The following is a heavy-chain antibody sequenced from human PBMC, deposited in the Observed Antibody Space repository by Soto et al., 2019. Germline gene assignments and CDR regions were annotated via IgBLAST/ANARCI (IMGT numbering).Heavy chain of an antibody. V-gene: IGHV3-9*01. CDR2: ISWNSGSI. D-gene: IGHD6-13*01. J-gene: IGHJ6*03. CDR1: GFTFDDYA. CDR3: AKDRGGSSWANYYYYMDV. Sequence: EVQLVESGGGLVQPGRSLRISCAASGFTFDDYAMHWVRQAPGKGLEWVSGISWNSGSIGYADSVKGRFTISRDNAKNSLYLQMNSLRAEDTALYYCAKDRGGSSWANYYYYMDVWGKGTTVTVSS.